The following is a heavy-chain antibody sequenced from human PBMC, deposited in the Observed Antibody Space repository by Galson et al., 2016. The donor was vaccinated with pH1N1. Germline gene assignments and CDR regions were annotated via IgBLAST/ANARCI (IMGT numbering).Heavy chain of an antibody. D-gene: IGHD3-22*01. CDR2: ISWNRGAI. V-gene: IGHV3-9*01. CDR1: GFTFEDFA. J-gene: IGHJ3*02. Sequence: LRLSCAASGFTFEDFALHWVRQGPGKGLEWVSGISWNRGAIDYAESVKGRFTISRDNAKNSLYLQMDSLRAEDTALYYCVKGRAFYYDSSGYDYAFDIWGQGTMVTVAS. CDR3: VKGRAFYYDSSGYDYAFDI.